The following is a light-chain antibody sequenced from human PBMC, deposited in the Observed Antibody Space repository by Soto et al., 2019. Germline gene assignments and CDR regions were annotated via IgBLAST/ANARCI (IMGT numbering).Light chain of an antibody. CDR2: DVI. J-gene: IGLJ3*02. CDR1: SSDVGVYNY. V-gene: IGLV2-11*01. Sequence: QSALTQPRSVSGSPGQSVTISCTGTSSDVGVYNYVSWYQQHPGKAPQLVIYDVIERPSGVPYRFSGSKSGNTASLTISGLQAEDEADYYCCSYAGSSLWVFGGGTKLTVL. CDR3: CSYAGSSLWV.